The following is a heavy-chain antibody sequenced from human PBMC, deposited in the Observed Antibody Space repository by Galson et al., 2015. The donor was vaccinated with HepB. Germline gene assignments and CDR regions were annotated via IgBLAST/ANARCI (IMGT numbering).Heavy chain of an antibody. CDR1: GGSISSSSYY. CDR2: IYYSGST. CDR3: ARYLWFGELYWFDP. Sequence: ETLSLTCTVSGGSISSSSYYWGWIRQPPGKGLEWIGSIYYSGSTYYNPSLKSRVTISVDTSKNQFSLKLSSVTAADTAVYYCARYLWFGELYWFDPWGQGTLVTVSS. V-gene: IGHV4-39*07. J-gene: IGHJ5*02. D-gene: IGHD3-10*01.